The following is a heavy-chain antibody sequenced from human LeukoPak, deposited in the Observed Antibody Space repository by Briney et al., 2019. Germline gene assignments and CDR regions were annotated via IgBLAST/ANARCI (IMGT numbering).Heavy chain of an antibody. V-gene: IGHV3-7*01. Sequence: EGSLRLSCAASGFTFSSYWMSWVRQAPGKGLEWVANIKQDGSEKYYVDSVKGRFTISRDNAKNSLYLQMNSMRDEDTAVYYCARDSRLQYWYTEDYVMDVWGQGTTVTVSS. CDR3: ARDSRLQYWYTEDYVMDV. D-gene: IGHD4-11*01. J-gene: IGHJ6*02. CDR2: IKQDGSEK. CDR1: GFTFSSYW.